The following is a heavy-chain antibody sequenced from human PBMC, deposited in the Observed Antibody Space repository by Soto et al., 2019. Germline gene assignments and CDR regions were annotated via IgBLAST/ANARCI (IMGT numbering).Heavy chain of an antibody. J-gene: IGHJ6*02. D-gene: IGHD6-13*01. CDR3: ARPRQSSSWYSGVLGYYGMDV. V-gene: IGHV1-69*06. CDR2: IIPIFGTA. Sequence: QVQLVQSGAEVKKPGSSVKVSCKASGGTFSSYAISWVRQAPGQGLEWMGGIIPIFGTANYAQKFQGRVTITADKSTNTADMELKRLRSEDKAFYYWARPRQSSSWYSGVLGYYGMDVWGQGTTVTVSS. CDR1: GGTFSSYA.